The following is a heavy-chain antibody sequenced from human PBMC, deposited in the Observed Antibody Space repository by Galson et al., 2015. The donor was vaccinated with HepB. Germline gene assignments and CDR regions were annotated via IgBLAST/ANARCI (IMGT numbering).Heavy chain of an antibody. Sequence: SVKVSCKASGGTFSSYTISWVRQAPGQGLEWMGRIIPILGIANYAQKFQGRVTITADKSTSTAYMELSSLRSEDTAVYYCARITLNDIVATIWGQGTLVTVSS. J-gene: IGHJ4*02. CDR1: GGTFSSYT. V-gene: IGHV1-69*02. CDR3: ARITLNDIVATI. CDR2: IIPILGIA. D-gene: IGHD5-12*01.